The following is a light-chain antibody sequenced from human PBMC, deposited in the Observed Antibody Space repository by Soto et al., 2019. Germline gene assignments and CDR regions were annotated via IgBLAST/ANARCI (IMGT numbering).Light chain of an antibody. J-gene: IGKJ2*01. CDR2: LAS. CDR3: MQALQTPYT. V-gene: IGKV2-28*01. CDR1: LSLLHTNGYNY. Sequence: DLVMTQSPLSLPVTPGEPASISCRSSLSLLHTNGYNYLDWYLQKPGQSPQLLIYLASSRASGVPDRFSGSGSGTDFTLKISRVEAEDVGVYYCMQALQTPYTFGQGTKLEIK.